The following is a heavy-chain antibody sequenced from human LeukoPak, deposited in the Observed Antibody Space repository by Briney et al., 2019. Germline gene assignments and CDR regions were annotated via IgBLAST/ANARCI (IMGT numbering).Heavy chain of an antibody. J-gene: IGHJ4*02. CDR1: GFTFSSYG. CDR2: ISYDGSNK. V-gene: IGHV3-30*18. D-gene: IGHD3-10*01. CDR3: ANAGSYYKPLDY. Sequence: PGGSLRLSCAAFGFTFSSYGMHWVRQAPGKGLEWVAVISYDGSNKYYADSVKGRFTISRDNSKNTLYLQMNSLRAEDTAVYYCANAGSYYKPLDYWGQGTLVTVSS.